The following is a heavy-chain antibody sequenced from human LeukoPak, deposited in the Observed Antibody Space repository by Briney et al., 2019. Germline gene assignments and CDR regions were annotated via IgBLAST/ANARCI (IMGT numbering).Heavy chain of an antibody. CDR1: GFTFSSYW. CDR3: ARDQTLNFDY. Sequence: GGSLRLSCAASGFTFSSYWMSWVRQAPGKGLEWVGNIKPDGSERNYMDSVKGRFTISRDNAKNSLYLQMNSLRAEDTAVYYCARDQTLNFDYWGQGTLVTVSS. V-gene: IGHV3-7*01. CDR2: IKPDGSER. J-gene: IGHJ4*02.